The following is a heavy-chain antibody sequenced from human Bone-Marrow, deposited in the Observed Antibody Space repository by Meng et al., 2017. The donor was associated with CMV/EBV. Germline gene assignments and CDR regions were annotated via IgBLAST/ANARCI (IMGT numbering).Heavy chain of an antibody. CDR2: INPNSGGT. CDR1: GYTFTGYY. J-gene: IGHJ3*02. D-gene: IGHD6-13*01. CDR3: ARGPWRGSTPANDAFDI. Sequence: ASVKICCKASGYTFTGYYMHWVRQAPGQGLEWMGWINPNSGGTNYAQKFQGRVTMTRDTSISTAYMELSRLRSDDTAVYYCARGPWRGSTPANDAFDIWGQGTMVTVSS. V-gene: IGHV1-2*02.